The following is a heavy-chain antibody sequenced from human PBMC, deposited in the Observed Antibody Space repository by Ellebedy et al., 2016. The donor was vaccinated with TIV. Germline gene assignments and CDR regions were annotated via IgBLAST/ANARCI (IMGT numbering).Heavy chain of an antibody. CDR2: IDWDDDK. Sequence: SGPTLVQPTPTLTLTCTFSGFSLSPSGMCVSWIRQPPGKALEWLALIDWDDDKYYSTSLKSRLTITKDTSKNQVVLTMTNMDPVDTATYYCAHPELGYCSGGSCRPRGALPAFDYWGQGTLVTVSS. V-gene: IGHV2-70*12. CDR3: AHPELGYCSGGSCRPRGALPAFDY. J-gene: IGHJ4*02. D-gene: IGHD2-15*01. CDR1: GFSLSPSGMC.